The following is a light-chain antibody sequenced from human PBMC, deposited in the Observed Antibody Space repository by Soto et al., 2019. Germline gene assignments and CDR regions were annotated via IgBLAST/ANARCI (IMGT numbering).Light chain of an antibody. V-gene: IGLV2-14*01. Sequence: QSVLTQPASVSGSPGQSITISCTGTSSDVGGYNYVSWYQQHPGKAPKLMIYDVSNRPSGVSNRSSGSKSGNTASLTISGLQAEDEADYYCSSYTSSSTRVFGGGTKVTVL. CDR1: SSDVGGYNY. J-gene: IGLJ2*01. CDR2: DVS. CDR3: SSYTSSSTRV.